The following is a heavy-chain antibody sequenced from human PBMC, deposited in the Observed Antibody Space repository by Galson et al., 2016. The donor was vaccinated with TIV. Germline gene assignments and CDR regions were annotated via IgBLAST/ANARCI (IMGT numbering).Heavy chain of an antibody. V-gene: IGHV1-69*10. J-gene: IGHJ4*02. CDR3: ATFAACGGDCYYFDY. CDR2: IIPHVGIA. D-gene: IGHD2-21*02. CDR1: GGTFSSNI. Sequence: SVKASCKASGGTFSSNIINWIRQAPGQGLEWMGGIIPHVGIANYAQRLKGRVTITADKSTNTAYMELSSLRSEDTAMYYCATFAACGGDCYYFDYWGQGTLVTVSS.